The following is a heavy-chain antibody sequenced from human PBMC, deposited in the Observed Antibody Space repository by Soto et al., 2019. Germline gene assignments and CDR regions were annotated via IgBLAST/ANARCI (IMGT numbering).Heavy chain of an antibody. CDR3: ARGVDPITFGELFVFDY. J-gene: IGHJ4*02. CDR2: INAGNGNT. CDR1: GYTFTSYA. V-gene: IGHV1-3*01. Sequence: GASVKVSCKASGYTFTSYAMHWVRQAPGQRLEWMGWINAGNGNTKYSQKFQGRVTITRDTSASTAYMELSSLRSEDTAVYYCARGVDPITFGELFVFDYWGQGTLVTVSS. D-gene: IGHD3-10*01.